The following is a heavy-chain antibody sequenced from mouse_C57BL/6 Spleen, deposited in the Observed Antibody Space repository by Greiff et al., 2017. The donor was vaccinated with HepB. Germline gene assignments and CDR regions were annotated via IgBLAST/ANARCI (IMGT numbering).Heavy chain of an antibody. CDR1: GYTFTDYN. CDR2: INPNNGGT. CDR3: AITVVANGFDY. V-gene: IGHV1-22*01. Sequence: EVQLQQSGPELVKPGASVKMSCKASGYTFTDYNMHWVKQSHGKGLEWIGYINPNNGGTSYNQKFKGKATLTVNKSSSTAYMELRSLTSEDSAVYYWAITVVANGFDYWGQGTTLTVSS. D-gene: IGHD1-1*01. J-gene: IGHJ2*01.